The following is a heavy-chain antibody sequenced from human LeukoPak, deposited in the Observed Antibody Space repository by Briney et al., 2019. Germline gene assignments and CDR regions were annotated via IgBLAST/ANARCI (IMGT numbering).Heavy chain of an antibody. V-gene: IGHV1-24*01. CDR2: FDTEDGER. CDR3: ATIHTYCSSTSCPDY. CDR1: GGTFSSYA. J-gene: IGHJ4*02. D-gene: IGHD2-2*01. Sequence: ASVTVSCKASGGTFSSYAISWVRQAPGRGREWVGGFDTEDGERIYVHKFQGRVTMTEDTSTDTASMELNSLRSEDTAVYYCATIHTYCSSTSCPDYWGQGTLVTVSS.